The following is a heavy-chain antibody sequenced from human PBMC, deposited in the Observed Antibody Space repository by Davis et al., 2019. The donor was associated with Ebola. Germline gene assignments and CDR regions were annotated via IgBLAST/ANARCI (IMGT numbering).Heavy chain of an antibody. Sequence: PGGSLRLSCAASGFIFNNYWMSWVRQAPGKGLEWVANIKQDGSEKNYVDSVKGRFTISRDNAEKSLYLRMNNLRVEDTAVYYCARAGGTFFAVERSDYWGQGTLVTVSS. V-gene: IGHV3-7*01. J-gene: IGHJ4*02. CDR1: GFIFNNYW. D-gene: IGHD3-3*01. CDR2: IKQDGSEK. CDR3: ARAGGTFFAVERSDY.